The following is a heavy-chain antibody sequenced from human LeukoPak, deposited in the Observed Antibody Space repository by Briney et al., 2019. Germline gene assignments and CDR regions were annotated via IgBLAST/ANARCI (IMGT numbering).Heavy chain of an antibody. J-gene: IGHJ6*02. CDR2: IYHSGST. Sequence: SETLSLTCAVSGGSISSGGYSWSWIPQPPGKGLEWNGYIYHSGSTYYNPSLKSRVTISGDRSKNQFSLKLSSVTAADTAVYYCARVTLGYYYYYGMDVWGQGTTVTVSS. CDR3: ARVTLGYYYYYGMDV. CDR1: GGSISSGGYS. V-gene: IGHV4-30-2*01.